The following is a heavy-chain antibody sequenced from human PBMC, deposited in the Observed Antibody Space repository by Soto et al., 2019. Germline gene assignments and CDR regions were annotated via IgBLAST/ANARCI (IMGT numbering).Heavy chain of an antibody. CDR2: IYYTGST. CDR1: GGSITTGDYY. D-gene: IGHD3-3*01. CDR3: ARVMPPTADYDFWNGYYTHDY. Sequence: QVQLQESGPGLVKPSQTLSLMCTVSGGSITTGDYYWSWIRQPPGKGLEWIGYIYYTGSTYYNPSLKGRVTISVDTSKNQFSLKVYYVTAADTAVYYCARVMPPTADYDFWNGYYTHDYWGQGALVTVSS. J-gene: IGHJ4*02. V-gene: IGHV4-30-4*01.